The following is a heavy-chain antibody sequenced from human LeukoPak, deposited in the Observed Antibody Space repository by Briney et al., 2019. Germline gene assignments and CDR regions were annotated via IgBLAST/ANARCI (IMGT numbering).Heavy chain of an antibody. CDR3: AKVMTDGGWFYTAFDI. CDR2: INPSGGRT. Sequence: GASVKVSCKASGYTFTSHYMHWVRQAPGQGLEWMGIINPSGGRTTYAQRFQGRVTMTRDTFTSTVYMELSSLRPEDTAVYYCAKVMTDGGWFYTAFDIWGQGTMVTVSS. J-gene: IGHJ3*02. CDR1: GYTFTSHY. V-gene: IGHV1-46*01. D-gene: IGHD6-19*01.